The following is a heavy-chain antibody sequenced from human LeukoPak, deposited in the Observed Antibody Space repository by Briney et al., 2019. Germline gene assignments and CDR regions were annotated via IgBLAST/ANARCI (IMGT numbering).Heavy chain of an antibody. CDR2: IYYSGST. J-gene: IGHJ4*02. CDR1: GGSISSYY. CDR3: ARVPPDPHCSGDCYSGYYFDY. D-gene: IGHD2-21*01. Sequence: SETLSLTCTVSGGSISSYYWSWIRQPPGKGLEWIGYIYYSGSTNYNPSLKSRVTISVDTSKNQFSLKLSSVTAADTAVYYCARVPPDPHCSGDCYSGYYFDYWGQGTLVTVSS. V-gene: IGHV4-59*01.